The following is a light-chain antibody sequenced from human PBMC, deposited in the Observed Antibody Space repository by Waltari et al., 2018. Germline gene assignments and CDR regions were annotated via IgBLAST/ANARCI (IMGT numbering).Light chain of an antibody. V-gene: IGKV3-11*01. J-gene: IGKJ4*01. CDR2: DAS. CDR3: QQRSNWPPPT. CDR1: QNINTY. Sequence: EIVLTQSPATLSLSPGEGATLSCRASQNINTYLAWYQQKPGQAPRLLIYDASSRATGIPARFSGSGSGTDFTLTISSLEPEDFAVYYCQQRSNWPPPTFGGGTKVDI.